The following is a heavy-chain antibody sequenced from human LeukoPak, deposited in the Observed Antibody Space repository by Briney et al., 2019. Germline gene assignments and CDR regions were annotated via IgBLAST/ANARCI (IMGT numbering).Heavy chain of an antibody. CDR2: ISWNSGSI. D-gene: IGHD3-10*01. CDR3: AKDIGSGYDYYYGMDV. Sequence: GRSLRLSCAASGFTFDDYAMHWVRQAPGKGLEWVSGISWNSGSIGYADSVKGRFTISRDNAKNSLYLQMNSLRAEDTALYYCAKDIGSGYDYYYGMDVWGQGTTVTVSS. J-gene: IGHJ6*02. V-gene: IGHV3-9*01. CDR1: GFTFDDYA.